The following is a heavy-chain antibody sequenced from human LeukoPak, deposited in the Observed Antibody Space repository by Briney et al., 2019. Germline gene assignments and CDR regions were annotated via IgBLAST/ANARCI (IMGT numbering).Heavy chain of an antibody. CDR2: ISYDGSNK. J-gene: IGHJ4*02. Sequence: PGRSLRLSCAASGFTFSSYGMHWVRQAPGKGLEWVAVISYDGSNKYYADSVKGRFTISRDNSKNTLYLQMYSLRAEDTAVYYCAKDTGSSGWADFDYWGQGTLVTVSS. CDR3: AKDTGSSGWADFDY. V-gene: IGHV3-30*18. D-gene: IGHD6-19*01. CDR1: GFTFSSYG.